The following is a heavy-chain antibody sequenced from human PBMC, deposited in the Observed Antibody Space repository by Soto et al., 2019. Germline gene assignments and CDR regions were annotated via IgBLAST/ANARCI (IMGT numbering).Heavy chain of an antibody. CDR1: GVTFISYA. CDR2: IIPMYGPA. J-gene: IGHJ5*02. Sequence: QVPLVQYGAEVKKPGSSVTVSCKASGVTFISYAIHWVRQAPGQGLEWMGGIIPMYGPAKYAQRFQGRVTSTADESTTPVYRELTSLTSQDTAVYYCARVTSRVRGVIDNGFDPWGHGTLVTVSS. D-gene: IGHD3-10*01. V-gene: IGHV1-69*01. CDR3: ARVTSRVRGVIDNGFDP.